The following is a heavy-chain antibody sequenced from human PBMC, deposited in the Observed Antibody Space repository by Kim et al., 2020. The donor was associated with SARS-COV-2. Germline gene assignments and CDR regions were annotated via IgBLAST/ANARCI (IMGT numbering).Heavy chain of an antibody. CDR1: GFTFSSYA. CDR3: AKVNHRGADILRYFDPSGWFDP. D-gene: IGHD3-9*01. CDR2: ISGSGGST. V-gene: IGHV3-23*01. Sequence: GGSLRLSCAASGFTFSSYAMSWVRQAPGKGLEWVSAISGSGGSTYYADSVKGRFTISRDNSKNTLYLQMNSLRAEDTAIYYCAKVNHRGADILRYFDPSGWFDPWGQGTLVTVSS. J-gene: IGHJ5*02.